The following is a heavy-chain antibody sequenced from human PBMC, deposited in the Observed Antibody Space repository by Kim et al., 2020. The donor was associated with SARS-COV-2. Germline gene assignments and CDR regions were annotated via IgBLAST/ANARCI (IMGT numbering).Heavy chain of an antibody. V-gene: IGHV3-74*01. CDR1: GFTFSSYW. J-gene: IGHJ5*02. D-gene: IGHD3-10*01. Sequence: GGSLRLSCAASGFTFSSYWMHWVRQAPGKGLVWVSRINSDGSSTSYADSVKGRFTISRDNAKNTLYLQMNSLRAEDTAVYYCARAERVGRRNWFDPWGQGTLVTVSS. CDR2: INSDGSST. CDR3: ARAERVGRRNWFDP.